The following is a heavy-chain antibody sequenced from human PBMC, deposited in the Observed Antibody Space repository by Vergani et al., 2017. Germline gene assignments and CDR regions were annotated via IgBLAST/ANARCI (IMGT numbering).Heavy chain of an antibody. CDR2: INSNSGNP. J-gene: IGHJ5*02. D-gene: IGHD2-15*01. CDR1: GYTFSTYG. V-gene: IGHV7-4-1*02. Sequence: QVQLVQSGAEVKKPGASVKVSCKASGYTFSTYGISWVRQAPGQGLEWMGWINSNSGNPTYAQGFKGRFVFSLDSSVSTSYLQINSLQPEDTAVYYCVRTPSGSLYGGSFYSRLFGPWGQGTLVTVSS. CDR3: VRTPSGSLYGGSFYSRLFGP.